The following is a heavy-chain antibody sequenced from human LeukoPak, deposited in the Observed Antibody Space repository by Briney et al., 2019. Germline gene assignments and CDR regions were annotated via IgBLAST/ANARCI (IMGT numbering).Heavy chain of an antibody. Sequence: GASVKVSCKASGYTFTSYGISWVRQAPGQGLEWMGWISAYNGNTNYAQKLQGRVTMTTDTSTSTAYMELRSLRSDDTAVYYCARDKIVVVPAADNWFDPWGQGTLVTVSS. CDR2: ISAYNGNT. CDR3: ARDKIVVVPAADNWFDP. D-gene: IGHD2-2*01. CDR1: GYTFTSYG. V-gene: IGHV1-18*01. J-gene: IGHJ5*02.